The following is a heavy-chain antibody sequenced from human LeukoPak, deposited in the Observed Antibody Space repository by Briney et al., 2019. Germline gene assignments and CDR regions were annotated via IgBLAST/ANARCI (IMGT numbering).Heavy chain of an antibody. D-gene: IGHD3-22*01. CDR3: ARALMGSYYDSSGYHRLDY. V-gene: IGHV1-69*13. J-gene: IGHJ4*02. CDR2: IIPIFGTA. Sequence: SVKVSCKASGGTFSSYAISWVRQAPGQGLEWMGGIIPIFGTANYAQKFQGRVTITADESTSTAYMELSSLRSEDTAVYYCARALMGSYYDSSGYHRLDYWGQGTLVTVSS. CDR1: GGTFSSYA.